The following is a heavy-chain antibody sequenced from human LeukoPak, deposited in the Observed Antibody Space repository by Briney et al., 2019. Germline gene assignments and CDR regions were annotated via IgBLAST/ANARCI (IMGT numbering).Heavy chain of an antibody. D-gene: IGHD3-10*01. J-gene: IGHJ4*02. CDR2: ISYDGSNK. V-gene: IGHV3-30*04. Sequence: GRSLRLSCAASGFTFSSYAMHGVRQAPGKGLEWVAVISYDGSNKYYADSVKGRFTISRDNSQNTLYLQMNSLRAEDTAVYYCARDVRYYGSGTYYNVDYFDYWGQGTLVTVSS. CDR3: ARDVRYYGSGTYYNVDYFDY. CDR1: GFTFSSYA.